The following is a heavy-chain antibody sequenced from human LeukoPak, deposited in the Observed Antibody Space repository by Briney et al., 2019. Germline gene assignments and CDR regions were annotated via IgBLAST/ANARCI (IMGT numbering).Heavy chain of an antibody. J-gene: IGHJ4*02. Sequence: SGGPLRLSCAASGFTFSSYGMHWVRQAPGKGLEWVANIKQDGSEKYYVDSVKGRFTISRDNAKNSLYLQMNRLRAEDTAVYYCAREGSQSASATYPGNDWGQGTLVTVSS. CDR3: AREGSQSASATYPGND. CDR1: GFTFSSYG. V-gene: IGHV3-7*01. D-gene: IGHD3-10*01. CDR2: IKQDGSEK.